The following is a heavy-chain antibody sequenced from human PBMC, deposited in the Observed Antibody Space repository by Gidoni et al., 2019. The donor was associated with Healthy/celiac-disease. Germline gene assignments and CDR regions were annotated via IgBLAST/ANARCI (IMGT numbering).Heavy chain of an antibody. CDR2: IYPGDSDT. CDR3: ARVRNTAMAWYYFDY. J-gene: IGHJ4*02. CDR1: GYSFTSYW. Sequence: EVQLVQSGAEVKKPGESLKISCKGSGYSFTSYWIGWVRQMPGKGLEWMGIIYPGDSDTRYSPSFQGQVTISADKSISTAYLQWSSLKASDTAMYYCARVRNTAMAWYYFDYWGQGTLVTVSS. D-gene: IGHD5-18*01. V-gene: IGHV5-51*01.